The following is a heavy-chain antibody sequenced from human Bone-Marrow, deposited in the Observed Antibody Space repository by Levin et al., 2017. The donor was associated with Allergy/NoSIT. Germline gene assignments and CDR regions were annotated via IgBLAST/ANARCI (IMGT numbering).Heavy chain of an antibody. CDR1: GYTFTDYK. J-gene: IGHJ4*02. CDR2: IDPNTGGT. Sequence: GESLKISCKASGYTFTDYKIYWVRQAPGQGLEWMGRIDPNTGGTDYAQKFQGRVTMTRDTSITTAYMELNSLRSDDTAIYYCTRQSSGMTTFFSWGQGTLVTVSS. D-gene: IGHD4-11*01. CDR3: TRQSSGMTTFFS. V-gene: IGHV1-2*06.